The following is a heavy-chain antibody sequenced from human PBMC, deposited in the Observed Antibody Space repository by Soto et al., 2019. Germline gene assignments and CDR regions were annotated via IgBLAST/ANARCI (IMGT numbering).Heavy chain of an antibody. V-gene: IGHV5-51*01. J-gene: IGHJ4*02. CDR2: IYPGDSDT. CDR3: ARLKRDGYNYSPLYY. CDR1: GYSFTNYC. D-gene: IGHD5-12*01. Sequence: PGESMKISCKGSGYSFTNYCIGWVRKMPGKGLEWMGIIYPGDSDTRYSPSFQGQVTISADKSISTAYLQWSSLKASDTAMYYCARLKRDGYNYSPLYYWGQGTLVTVSS.